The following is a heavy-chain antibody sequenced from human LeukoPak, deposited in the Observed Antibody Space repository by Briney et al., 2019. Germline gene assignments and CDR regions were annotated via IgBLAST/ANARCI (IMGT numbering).Heavy chain of an antibody. D-gene: IGHD2-15*01. J-gene: IGHJ4*02. V-gene: IGHV3-53*01. CDR1: GFTVSDNY. CDR3: ASAKNYCGGGSCYLGY. CDR2: IHSGGST. Sequence: GGSLRLSCAASGFTVSDNYMSWVRQAPGKGLEWVSLIHSGGSTYYADSVKGRFTISRDNSKNTLYLQMNSLRAEDTAVYYCASAKNYCGGGSCYLGYWGQGNPGHRLL.